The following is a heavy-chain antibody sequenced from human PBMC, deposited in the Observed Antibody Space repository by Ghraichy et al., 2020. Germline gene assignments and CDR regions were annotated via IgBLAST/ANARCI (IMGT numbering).Heavy chain of an antibody. Sequence: VANINQDGSEQYYAASVKGRFTISRDNAKKSLYLQMNNLRAEDSAVYYCGDFAEGIEYWGRGTLVTVSS. CDR3: GDFAEGIEY. CDR2: INQDGSEQ. J-gene: IGHJ4*02. D-gene: IGHD2/OR15-2a*01. V-gene: IGHV3-7*03.